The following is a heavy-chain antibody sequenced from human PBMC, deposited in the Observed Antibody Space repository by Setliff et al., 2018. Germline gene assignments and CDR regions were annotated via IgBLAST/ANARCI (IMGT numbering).Heavy chain of an antibody. D-gene: IGHD2-15*01. J-gene: IGHJ4*02. CDR2: ISSDSRTI. CDR1: GITFRTYS. Sequence: PGGSLRLSCAASGITFRTYSLNWVRQAPGRGLEWISFISSDSRTIYYADSVKGRFTISRDNAKNSLYLQMNCLRAEDTAVYYCVSVVVVAATSTARNYWGQGTLVTVSS. CDR3: VSVVVVAATSTARNY. V-gene: IGHV3-48*04.